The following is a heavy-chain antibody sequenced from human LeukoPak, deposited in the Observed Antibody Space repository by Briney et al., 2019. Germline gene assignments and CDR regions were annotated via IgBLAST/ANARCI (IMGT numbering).Heavy chain of an antibody. CDR1: GFTFSSYW. Sequence: GGSLRLSCAASGFTFSSYWMSWVRQAPGKGLEWVANIKQDGSEKYYVDSVKGRFTISRDNSKNTLYLQMNSLRAEDTAVYYCARDFPRFLAWPPHYGMDVWGQGTTVTVSS. D-gene: IGHD3/OR15-3a*01. CDR2: IKQDGSEK. CDR3: ARDFPRFLAWPPHYGMDV. V-gene: IGHV3-7*03. J-gene: IGHJ6*02.